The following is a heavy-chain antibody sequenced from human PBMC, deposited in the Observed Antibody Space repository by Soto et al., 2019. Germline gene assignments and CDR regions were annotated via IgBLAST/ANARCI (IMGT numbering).Heavy chain of an antibody. V-gene: IGHV1-46*01. CDR2: INPSGGST. Sequence: ASVKVSCKASGYTFTSYYMNWVRQAPGQGLEWLGIINPSGGSTSYAQKIQGRVTMIRDTSTSTVYMELSSLRSEDTAVYYCARVPSEQWLSYYYYGMDVWGQGTTVTVSS. CDR1: GYTFTSYY. D-gene: IGHD6-19*01. CDR3: ARVPSEQWLSYYYYGMDV. J-gene: IGHJ6*02.